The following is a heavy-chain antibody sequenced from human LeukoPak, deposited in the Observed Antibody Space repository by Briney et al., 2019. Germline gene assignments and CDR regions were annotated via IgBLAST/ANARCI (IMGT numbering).Heavy chain of an antibody. CDR2: IKQDGSEK. CDR1: GFTFSSHS. D-gene: IGHD3-16*01. V-gene: IGHV3-7*01. CDR3: ARDHGGALFDP. J-gene: IGHJ5*02. Sequence: GGSLRLSCAASGFTFSSHSMNWVRQAPGKGLEWVANIKQDGSEKYYVDSVKGRFTISRDNAKNSLYLQMNSLRAEDTAVYYCARDHGGALFDPWGQGTLVTVSS.